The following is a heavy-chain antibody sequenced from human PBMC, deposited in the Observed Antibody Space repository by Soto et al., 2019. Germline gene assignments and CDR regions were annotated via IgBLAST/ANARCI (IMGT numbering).Heavy chain of an antibody. CDR1: QDTFPCKS. V-gene: IGHV1-2*04. CDR3: AKAGDYDRSDLDVFDI. J-gene: IGHJ3*02. D-gene: IGHD3-22*01. Sequence: ASLEDSSNDSQDTFPCKSMDWVRQAAAEALEGLVLIISNGGGTNYAQKFQVWVTMTRDTSISTAYMELSRLRSDDTAVYYCAKAGDYDRSDLDVFDIWGQKSTVTVSS. CDR2: IISNGGGT.